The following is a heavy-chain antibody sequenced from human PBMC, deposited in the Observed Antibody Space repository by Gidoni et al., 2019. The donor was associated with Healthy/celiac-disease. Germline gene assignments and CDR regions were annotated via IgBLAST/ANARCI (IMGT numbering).Heavy chain of an antibody. V-gene: IGHV1-69*08. CDR1: GGTFSSYT. J-gene: IGHJ5*02. CDR2: IIPILGIA. CDR3: ARDRCWKAQTSSTSCYFGFDP. Sequence: QVQLVQSGAEVKKPGSSVKVSCKASGGTFSSYTISWVRQAPGQGLEWMGRIIPILGIANYAQKFQGRVTITADKSTSTAYMELSSLRSEDTAVYYCARDRCWKAQTSSTSCYFGFDPWGQGTLVTVSS. D-gene: IGHD2-2*01.